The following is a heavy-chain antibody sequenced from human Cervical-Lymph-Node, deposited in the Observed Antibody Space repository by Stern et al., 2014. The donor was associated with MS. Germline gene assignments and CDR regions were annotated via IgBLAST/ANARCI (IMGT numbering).Heavy chain of an antibody. CDR3: ARDGPNYDHNGRGDAFDV. J-gene: IGHJ3*01. V-gene: IGHV3-33*05. CDR1: GFPFSGHG. Sequence: QVQLEESGGGVVQPGGSLRLSCAASGFPFSGHGLHWVRQAPGKGLEWVALISYDGSNKWYAESVKGRFTISRDSSRNTMFLQMNTLRLEDAAVYYCARDGPNYDHNGRGDAFDVWGQGAMVTVSP. CDR2: ISYDGSNK. D-gene: IGHD3-22*01.